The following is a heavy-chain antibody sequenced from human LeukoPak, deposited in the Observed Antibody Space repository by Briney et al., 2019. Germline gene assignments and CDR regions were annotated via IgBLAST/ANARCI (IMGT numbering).Heavy chain of an antibody. CDR1: GYTFTSYA. J-gene: IGHJ4*02. V-gene: IGHV1-2*02. CDR2: ITPSGGT. CDR3: ARDRYGDGFAHFDY. D-gene: IGHD5-24*01. Sequence: ASVKVSCKAPGYTFTSYAMHWVRQAPGQGLEWMGWITPSGGTNYPQKFQGRVAITRDTSITTAYMDLSRLTSDDTAVYYCARDRYGDGFAHFDYWGQGAPVTVSS.